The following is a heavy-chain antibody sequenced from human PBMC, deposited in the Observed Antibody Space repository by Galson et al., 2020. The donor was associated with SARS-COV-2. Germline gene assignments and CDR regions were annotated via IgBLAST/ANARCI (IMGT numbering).Heavy chain of an antibody. Sequence: GESLKISCAASGFTFSDYTVNWVRQAPGQGLEWLAYIKRSSPDIFYADSVKGRFTISRDNAENSLYLQMSSLRAEDTAVYFCARDSNWAFDYWGQGALVTVSS. CDR2: IKRSSPDI. CDR1: GFTFSDYT. CDR3: ARDSNWAFDY. V-gene: IGHV3-48*01. D-gene: IGHD1-1*01. J-gene: IGHJ4*02.